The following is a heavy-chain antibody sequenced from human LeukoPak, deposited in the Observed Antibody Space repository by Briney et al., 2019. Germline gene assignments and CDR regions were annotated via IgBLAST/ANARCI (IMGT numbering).Heavy chain of an antibody. V-gene: IGHV4-59*01. CDR2: IYYSGST. CDR1: GGSISSYY. D-gene: IGHD3-22*01. Sequence: PSETLSLTCTVSGGSISSYYWSWIRQPPGKGLEWIGYIYYSGSTNYNPSLKSRVTISVDTSKNQFSLKLSSVTAADTAVYYCATGTYYYDSSGYRGHYFDYWGQGTLVTVSS. J-gene: IGHJ4*02. CDR3: ATGTYYYDSSGYRGHYFDY.